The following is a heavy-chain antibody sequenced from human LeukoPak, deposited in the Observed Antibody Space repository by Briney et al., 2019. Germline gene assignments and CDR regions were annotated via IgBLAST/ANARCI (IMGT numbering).Heavy chain of an antibody. Sequence: SQTLSLTCTVSGGSISSGDYYWSWIRQPPGKGLEWIGYIYYSGSTYYNPSLKSRVTISVDTSKNQFSLKLSSVTAADTAVYYCARALIWQQLSYFDYWGQGTLVTVSS. J-gene: IGHJ4*02. CDR1: GGSISSGDYY. CDR3: ARALIWQQLSYFDY. V-gene: IGHV4-30-4*08. CDR2: IYYSGST. D-gene: IGHD6-13*01.